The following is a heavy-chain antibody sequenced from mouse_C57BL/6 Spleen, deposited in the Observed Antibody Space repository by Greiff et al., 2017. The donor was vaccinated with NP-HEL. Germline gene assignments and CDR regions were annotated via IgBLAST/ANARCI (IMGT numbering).Heavy chain of an antibody. D-gene: IGHD1-1*01. CDR2: IYPGSGST. CDR1: GYTFTSYW. Sequence: QVQLQQPGAELVKPGASVKMSCKASGYTFTSYWITWVKQRPGQGLEWIGDIYPGSGSTNYNEKFKSKATLTVDTSSSTAYMQLSSLTSEDSSVYYWAHYYGSSLYYAMDYWGQGTSVTVSS. CDR3: AHYYGSSLYYAMDY. V-gene: IGHV1-55*01. J-gene: IGHJ4*01.